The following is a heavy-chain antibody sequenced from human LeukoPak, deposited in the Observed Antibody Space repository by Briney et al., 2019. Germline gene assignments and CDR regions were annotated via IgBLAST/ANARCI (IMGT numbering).Heavy chain of an antibody. J-gene: IGHJ2*01. CDR2: INHRGST. CDR1: GGSFSGYY. V-gene: IGHV4-34*01. Sequence: SEILSLTCAVYGGSFSGYYWSWIRQPPGKGLEWIGEINHRGSTNYNPSLKSRVTISVDTSKNQFSLKLSSVTAADTAVYYCARDRPTTDWYFDLWGRGTLVTVSS. CDR3: ARDRPTTDWYFDL.